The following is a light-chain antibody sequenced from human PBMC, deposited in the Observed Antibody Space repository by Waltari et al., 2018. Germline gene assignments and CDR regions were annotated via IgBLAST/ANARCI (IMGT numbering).Light chain of an antibody. CDR2: EVS. CDR3: QQYNDWWT. V-gene: IGKV3-15*01. J-gene: IGKJ1*01. CDR1: QSVLTH. Sequence: EVVMTQYPATLSVSAGGRATLSCRASQSVLTHLAWYQQKPGQAPRLLIYEVSTRATSIPARFIGSGSGTEFTLTISSLQSEDFAVYYCQQYNDWWTFGQGTKVQIK.